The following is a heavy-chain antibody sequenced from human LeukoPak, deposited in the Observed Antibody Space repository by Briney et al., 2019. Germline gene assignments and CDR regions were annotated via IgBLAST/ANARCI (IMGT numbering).Heavy chain of an antibody. V-gene: IGHV2-5*02. J-gene: IGHJ3*02. Sequence: ASGPTLVNPTQALTLTYTFSGFSLSTSGVGVGWIRQPPGKALEWLALIYWDDDKRYSPSLKSRLTITKDTSKNQVVLTMTNMDTEVTATYYCAHRQNWGEAFDIWGQGTMVTVSS. CDR3: AHRQNWGEAFDI. D-gene: IGHD7-27*01. CDR1: GFSLSTSGVG. CDR2: IYWDDDK.